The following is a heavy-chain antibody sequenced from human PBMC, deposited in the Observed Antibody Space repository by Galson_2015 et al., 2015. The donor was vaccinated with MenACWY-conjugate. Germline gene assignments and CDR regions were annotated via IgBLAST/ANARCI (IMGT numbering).Heavy chain of an antibody. Sequence: SLRLSCAASGFTFSSYGMHWVRQAPGKGLEWVAVISYDGSDKYYADSVKGRFTISRDNSKNTLYLQMNSLRAGDTAVYYCAKARRGRVVVTATTDYWGQGTLVTVSS. CDR3: AKARRGRVVVTATTDY. CDR2: ISYDGSDK. J-gene: IGHJ4*02. CDR1: GFTFSSYG. V-gene: IGHV3-30*18. D-gene: IGHD2-21*02.